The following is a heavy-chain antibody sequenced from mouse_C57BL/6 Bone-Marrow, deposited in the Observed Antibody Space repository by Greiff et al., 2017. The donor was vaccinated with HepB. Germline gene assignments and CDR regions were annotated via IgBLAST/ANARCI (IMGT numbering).Heavy chain of an antibody. J-gene: IGHJ2*01. CDR3: ARGRNGYYPYYFDY. Sequence: FQLQQSGAELVRPGTSVKVSCKASGYAFTNYLIEWVKQRPGQGLEWIGVINPGSGGTNYNEKFKGKATLTADKSSSTAYMQLSSLTSEDSAFYFCARGRNGYYPYYFDYWGQGTTLTVSS. CDR2: INPGSGGT. V-gene: IGHV1-54*01. D-gene: IGHD2-3*01. CDR1: GYAFTNYL.